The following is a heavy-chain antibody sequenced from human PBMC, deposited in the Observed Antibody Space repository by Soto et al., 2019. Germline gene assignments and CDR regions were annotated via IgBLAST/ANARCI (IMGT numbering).Heavy chain of an antibody. V-gene: IGHV4-34*01. CDR1: GASFSGYY. CDR2: INHTGST. J-gene: IGHJ6*02. Sequence: SETLSLTCAVYGASFSGYYWSWIRQPPGKGLKRIREINHTGSTNYNPSLKSRVTISVDTSKNQFSLKLSSVTAADTAVYYCARLCAAGLSQIIAAAGSRYYYYYGMDVWGQGTTIT. CDR3: ARLCAAGLSQIIAAAGSRYYYYYGMDV. D-gene: IGHD6-13*01.